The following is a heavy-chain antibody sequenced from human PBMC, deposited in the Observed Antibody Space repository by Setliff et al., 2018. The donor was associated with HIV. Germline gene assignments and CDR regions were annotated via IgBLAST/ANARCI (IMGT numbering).Heavy chain of an antibody. J-gene: IGHJ4*02. Sequence: ASVKVSCKASGYTFSTYGINWVRQAPGQGLQWMGWISANNGNTNYAQNLQGRVTMTTDTSTNTAYMELRSLRSDDTAVYYCAREHDSLTGYSFDFWGQGTLVTVSS. CDR1: GYTFSTYG. D-gene: IGHD3-9*01. CDR2: ISANNGNT. CDR3: AREHDSLTGYSFDF. V-gene: IGHV1-18*01.